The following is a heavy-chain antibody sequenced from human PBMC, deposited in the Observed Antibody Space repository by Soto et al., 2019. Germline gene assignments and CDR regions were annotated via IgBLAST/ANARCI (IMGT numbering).Heavy chain of an antibody. V-gene: IGHV4-4*02. CDR3: ARVSAADGESFDY. CDR2: IYHSGST. J-gene: IGHJ4*02. CDR1: GGSISSSNW. D-gene: IGHD6-13*01. Sequence: SETLSLTCAVSGGSISSSNWWSWVRQPPGKGLEWIGEIYHSGSTNYNPSLKSRVTISVDKSKNQFSLKLSSVTAADTAVYYCARVSAADGESFDYWGQGTLVTAPQ.